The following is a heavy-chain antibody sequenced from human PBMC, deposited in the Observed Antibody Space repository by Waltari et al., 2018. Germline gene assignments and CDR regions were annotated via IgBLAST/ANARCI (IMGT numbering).Heavy chain of an antibody. CDR3: ARAHSGYDFVGYYYYMDV. CDR2: IYYSGST. V-gene: IGHV4-59*11. J-gene: IGHJ6*03. CDR1: GGSISSHY. D-gene: IGHD5-12*01. Sequence: QVQLQESGPGLVKPSETLSLTCTVSGGSISSHYCSWIRQPPGTGLEWIGYIYYSGSTNYNPSLKSRVTISVDTSKNQFSLKLSSVTAADTAVYYCARAHSGYDFVGYYYYMDVWGKGTTVTVSS.